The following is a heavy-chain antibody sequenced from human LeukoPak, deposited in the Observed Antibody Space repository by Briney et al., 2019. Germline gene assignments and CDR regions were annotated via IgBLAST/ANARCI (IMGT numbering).Heavy chain of an antibody. CDR2: IRHDGSEK. J-gene: IGHJ4*02. D-gene: IGHD5-18*01. CDR1: GFTFSNHF. V-gene: IGHV3-7*01. CDR3: ARGGSRQYNF. Sequence: GGSLRLSCSTSGFTFSNHFMHWVRQAPGKGLEWVANIRHDGSEKYYVDSVKGRFTISRDNAKDSLYLQMNSLRVEDTAVYYCARGGSRQYNFWGQGTLVTVSS.